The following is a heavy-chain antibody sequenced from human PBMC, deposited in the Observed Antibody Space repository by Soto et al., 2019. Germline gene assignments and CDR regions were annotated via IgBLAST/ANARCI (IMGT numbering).Heavy chain of an antibody. V-gene: IGHV3-43D*03. Sequence: EVQLVESGGGVVQPGGSLRLSCAASGFTFEDYALHWVRQSSGKGPEWVSLISADGSDLYYADSVKGRFTISRDNRKDSLYLQMNSLRSEDSDIYYWTKARFYFDSSPYYSWGQGALGTVTS. CDR2: ISADGSDL. CDR1: GFTFEDYA. D-gene: IGHD3-22*01. CDR3: TKARFYFDSSPYYS. J-gene: IGHJ4*02.